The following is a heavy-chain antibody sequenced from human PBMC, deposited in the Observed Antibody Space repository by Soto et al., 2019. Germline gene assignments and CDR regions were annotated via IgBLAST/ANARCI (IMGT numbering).Heavy chain of an antibody. V-gene: IGHV1-18*01. CDR3: ARDPGGVQNNWFDP. D-gene: IGHD3-16*01. CDR2: ISAYNGNT. J-gene: IGHJ5*02. CDR1: GYTFTSYG. Sequence: GASVKVSCKASGYTFTSYGISWVRQAPGQGLEWMGWISAYNGNTNYAQKLQGRVTMTTDTSTSTAYMELRSLRSDDTAVYYCARDPGGVQNNWFDPWGQGTLVTVSS.